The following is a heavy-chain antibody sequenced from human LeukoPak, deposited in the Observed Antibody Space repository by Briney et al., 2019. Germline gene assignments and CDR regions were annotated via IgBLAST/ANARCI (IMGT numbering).Heavy chain of an antibody. D-gene: IGHD1-26*01. V-gene: IGHV1-69*05. Sequence: ASVKVSCKASGGTFSSSAISWVRQAPGQGLEWMGGIIPIFGTANYAQKFQGRVTITTDESTSTAYMELSSLRSEDTAVYYCARGGGIVGQFDYWGQGTLVTVSS. J-gene: IGHJ4*02. CDR2: IIPIFGTA. CDR1: GGTFSSSA. CDR3: ARGGGIVGQFDY.